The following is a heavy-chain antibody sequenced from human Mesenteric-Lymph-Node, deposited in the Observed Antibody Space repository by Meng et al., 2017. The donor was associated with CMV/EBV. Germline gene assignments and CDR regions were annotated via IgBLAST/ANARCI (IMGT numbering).Heavy chain of an antibody. Sequence: ASVKVSCKASGYTFTGYYMHWVRQAPGQGLEWMGIINPSGGSTSYAQKFQGRVTMTRDTSTSTVYMELSSLRSEDTAVYYCAKDSGYCSGTSCYYDYWGQGTLVTVSS. CDR3: AKDSGYCSGTSCYYDY. CDR1: GYTFTGYY. CDR2: INPSGGST. V-gene: IGHV1-46*01. D-gene: IGHD2-2*03. J-gene: IGHJ4*02.